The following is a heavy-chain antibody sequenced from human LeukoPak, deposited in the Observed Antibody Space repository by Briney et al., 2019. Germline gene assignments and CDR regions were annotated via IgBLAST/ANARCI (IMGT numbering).Heavy chain of an antibody. CDR3: ASGGNVRYYYYYMDV. V-gene: IGHV4-39*01. Sequence: PSETLSLTCNVSGGSISSSSYYWGWIRQPPGKGLGWIGSIYYSGSTYYNPSLRSRVTIPVDTSKNQFSLKLSSVTAADTAVYYCASGGNVRYYYYYMDVWGKGTTVTVSS. J-gene: IGHJ6*03. CDR1: GGSISSSSYY. D-gene: IGHD4-23*01. CDR2: IYYSGST.